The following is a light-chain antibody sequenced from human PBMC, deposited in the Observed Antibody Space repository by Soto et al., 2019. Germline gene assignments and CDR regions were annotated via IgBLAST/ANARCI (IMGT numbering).Light chain of an antibody. CDR3: SSYTTRLTVV. J-gene: IGLJ2*01. CDR1: SSDIGRYNY. Sequence: QSVLTQPASVSGSPGQSITISCTGTSSDIGRYNYVSWYQQHPGKAPKVMIYEVSKWPSGISNRFSGSKSGNTASLTISGLRAEDEADYYCSSYTTRLTVVFGGGTQLTVL. V-gene: IGLV2-14*01. CDR2: EVS.